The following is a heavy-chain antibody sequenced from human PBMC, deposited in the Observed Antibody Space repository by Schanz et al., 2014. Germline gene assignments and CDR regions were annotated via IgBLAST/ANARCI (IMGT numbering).Heavy chain of an antibody. J-gene: IGHJ4*02. D-gene: IGHD3-9*01. V-gene: IGHV3-23*04. CDR2: ITGSGAT. Sequence: DVQLVDSGGGLVQPGGSLRLSCAASGFTFRVFAMNWVRQAPGKGLEWVSIITGSGATYYADSVKGRFTISRDNSKNTLYLQMNSLSAEDTAVYYCAKRNHDMQSLPLDYWGQGTLXIVSS. CDR3: AKRNHDMQSLPLDY. CDR1: GFTFRVFA.